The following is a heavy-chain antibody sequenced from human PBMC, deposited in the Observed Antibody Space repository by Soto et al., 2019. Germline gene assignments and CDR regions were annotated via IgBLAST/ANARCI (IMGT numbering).Heavy chain of an antibody. CDR3: ARGGGRGYNALDP. CDR1: GYTFTAYY. V-gene: IGHV1-2*02. Sequence: QVQLVHSGAEVQKPGASVKVSCKASGYTFTAYYMHWVRQAPGKGLEWMGWINPNSGGTYHAQNFQGRVTMTRDTSTTTAYMELASLRSDDTAVYYCARGGGRGYNALDPWGHGTLVIVSS. J-gene: IGHJ5*02. D-gene: IGHD5-12*01. CDR2: INPNSGGT.